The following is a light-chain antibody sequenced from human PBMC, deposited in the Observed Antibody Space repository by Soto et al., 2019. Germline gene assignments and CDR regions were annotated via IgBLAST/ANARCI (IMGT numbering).Light chain of an antibody. CDR2: DNN. CDR1: SSNIGNNY. Sequence: QSVLTQPPSVSAAPGQKVTISCSGSSSNIGNNYVSWYQQLPGTAPKLLIYDNNKRPSGIPDRFSGSKSGTSATLGITGLQTGDEADYYCGTWDSSVSAGAFYVFGTGTKVTVL. V-gene: IGLV1-51*01. CDR3: GTWDSSVSAGAFYV. J-gene: IGLJ1*01.